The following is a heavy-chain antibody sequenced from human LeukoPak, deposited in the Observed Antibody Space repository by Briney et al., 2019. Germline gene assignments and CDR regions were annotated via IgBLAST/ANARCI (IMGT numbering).Heavy chain of an antibody. CDR3: ARDRRYCSGGSCYSNYYYYYGMDV. V-gene: IGHV3-11*01. CDR1: GFTFSDYY. J-gene: IGHJ6*02. D-gene: IGHD2-15*01. CDR2: ISSSGSTI. Sequence: GGSLRLSCAASGFTFSDYYMSWIRQAPGKGLEWVSYISSSGSTIYCADSVKGRFTISRDNAKNSLYLQMNSLRAEDTAVYYCARDRRYCSGGSCYSNYYYYYGMDVWGQGTTVTVSS.